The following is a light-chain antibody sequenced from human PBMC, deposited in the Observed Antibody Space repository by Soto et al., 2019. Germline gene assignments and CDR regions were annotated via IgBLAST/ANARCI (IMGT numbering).Light chain of an antibody. J-gene: IGLJ1*01. Sequence: QSVLTQPASVSGSPGQSITISCTGTSSDVGGYSSVSWYQQLPGKAPKLMIFEVSNRPSGVSSRFSGSKSGNTASLTISGLQAEDEADYYCSSYTSTSTLYVFGTGTKVTVL. CDR2: EVS. CDR1: SSDVGGYSS. CDR3: SSYTSTSTLYV. V-gene: IGLV2-14*01.